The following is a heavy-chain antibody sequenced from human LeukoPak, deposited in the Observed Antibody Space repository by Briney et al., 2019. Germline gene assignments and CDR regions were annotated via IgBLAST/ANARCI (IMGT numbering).Heavy chain of an antibody. CDR2: INPSGGST. CDR3: ARISARHRGLLVYDY. V-gene: IGHV1-46*01. CDR1: AYTFTSDY. D-gene: IGHD3-22*01. Sequence: ASVKVSSKASAYTFTSDYMHWLRQAPGQGLEVMVIINPSGGSTSYAQKFQGRVTITMDMSTSTVYMELSSLRSEDTAVYYCARISARHRGLLVYDYWGQGTLVTVSS. J-gene: IGHJ4*02.